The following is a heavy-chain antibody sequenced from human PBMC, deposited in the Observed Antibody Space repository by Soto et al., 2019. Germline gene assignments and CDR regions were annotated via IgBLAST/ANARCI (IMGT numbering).Heavy chain of an antibody. D-gene: IGHD3-16*01. CDR3: AKGGAFDI. CDR2: ITSDVNYK. Sequence: SVGSLRLSCAASGFAFSTYGLHWVRQAPGKELEWVAIITSDVNYKYYADSVKGRFTISRDNSKNTLFLQMNSLRAEDTAVYYCAKGGAFDIWVQGTLVTVSS. J-gene: IGHJ4*02. CDR1: GFAFSTYG. V-gene: IGHV3-30*18.